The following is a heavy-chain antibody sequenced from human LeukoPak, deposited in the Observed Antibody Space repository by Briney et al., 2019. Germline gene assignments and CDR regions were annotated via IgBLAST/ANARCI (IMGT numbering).Heavy chain of an antibody. CDR1: GYTFTSYG. CDR2: ISAYNGST. J-gene: IGHJ6*03. CDR3: ARAISPAYGDYGGYYYYYMDV. Sequence: ASVKVSCKASGYTFTSYGISWVRHAPGQGLEWMGWISAYNGSTNYAQKLQGRVTMTTDTSTSTAYMELRSLRSDDTAVYYCARAISPAYGDYGGYYYYYMDVWGKGTTVTISS. V-gene: IGHV1-18*01. D-gene: IGHD4-17*01.